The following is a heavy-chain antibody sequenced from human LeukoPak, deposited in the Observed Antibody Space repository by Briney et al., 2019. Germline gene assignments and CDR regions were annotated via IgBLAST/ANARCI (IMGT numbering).Heavy chain of an antibody. D-gene: IGHD2-2*01. CDR1: GFTFSNFA. J-gene: IGHJ4*02. Sequence: GGSLRLSCAASGFTFSNFAMSWVRQAPGTGLEWVSFILGNGGGTHYADSVRGRFTISRDNSKDTLYLQMNSLRAEDTAVYYCAKVPRDIVVVPAASGDDYWGQGTLVTVSS. CDR3: AKVPRDIVVVPAASGDDY. CDR2: ILGNGGGT. V-gene: IGHV3-23*01.